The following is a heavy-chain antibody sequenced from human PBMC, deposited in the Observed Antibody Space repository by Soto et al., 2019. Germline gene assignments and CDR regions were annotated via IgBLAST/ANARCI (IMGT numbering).Heavy chain of an antibody. J-gene: IGHJ4*02. CDR1: GGSISSYY. CDR2: IYYSGST. V-gene: IGHV4-59*01. Sequence: PSETLSLTCTVSGGSISSYYCSWIRQPPGKGLEWIGYIYYSGSTNYNPSLKSRVTISVDTSKNQFSLKLSSVTAADTAVYYCARIGYCSGGSCYSYYFDYWGQGTLVTVSS. CDR3: ARIGYCSGGSCYSYYFDY. D-gene: IGHD2-15*01.